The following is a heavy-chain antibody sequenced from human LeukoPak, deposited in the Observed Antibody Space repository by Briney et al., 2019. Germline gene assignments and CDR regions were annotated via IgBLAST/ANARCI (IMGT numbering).Heavy chain of an antibody. V-gene: IGHV1-46*01. J-gene: IGHJ4*02. CDR3: ARKAAMVPSLDY. Sequence: ASVKVSCKASGYTFTSYYMHWVRQAPGQGLEWVGIINPSGGSKSYAQKFQGRVTMTRDTSTSTVYMELSSLRSEDTAVYYCARKAAMVPSLDYWGQGTLVTVSS. CDR2: INPSGGSK. D-gene: IGHD5-18*01. CDR1: GYTFTSYY.